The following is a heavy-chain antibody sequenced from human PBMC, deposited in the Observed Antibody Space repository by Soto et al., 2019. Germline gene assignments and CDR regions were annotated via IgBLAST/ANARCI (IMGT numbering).Heavy chain of an antibody. Sequence: QVRLIQSGPEMMQPGASVRVSCTASGFTALSYAFHWVRQAPGQGPEWLGWLNSGVDGTSYSQRLQGRVTISRDTSTNTVYLEVKSLTSEDTAVYYCAREVKGVTSFDYWGQGTLVTVSS. D-gene: IGHD3-10*01. CDR2: LNSGVDGT. CDR3: AREVKGVTSFDY. CDR1: GFTALSYA. V-gene: IGHV1-3*04. J-gene: IGHJ4*02.